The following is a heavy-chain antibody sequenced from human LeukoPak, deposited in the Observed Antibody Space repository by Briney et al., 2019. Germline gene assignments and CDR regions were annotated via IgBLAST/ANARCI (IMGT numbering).Heavy chain of an antibody. CDR3: ARQTAMATDY. D-gene: IGHD5-18*01. V-gene: IGHV3-30-3*01. CDR2: ISYDGSNK. Sequence: PGGSLRLSCAASGFTFSSYAMHWVRQAPGKGLEWVAVISYDGSNKYYADSVEGRFTISRDNSKNTLYLQMNSLRAEDTAVYYCARQTAMATDYWGQGTLVTVSS. J-gene: IGHJ4*02. CDR1: GFTFSSYA.